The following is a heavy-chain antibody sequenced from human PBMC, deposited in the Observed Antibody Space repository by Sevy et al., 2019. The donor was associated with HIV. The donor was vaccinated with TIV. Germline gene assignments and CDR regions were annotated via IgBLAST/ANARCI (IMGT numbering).Heavy chain of an antibody. D-gene: IGHD6-19*01. CDR3: ARVSVWYLRYGVDV. Sequence: ASVKVSCKTSGFNFASYDINWVRQATGQGLEWIGWMNTNTGNTGTPQKFQGSITMTRNTSITTAYLELRNLRSEDTAIDFCARVSVWYLRYGVDVWGQGTTVIVSS. V-gene: IGHV1-8*02. CDR1: GFNFASYD. J-gene: IGHJ6*02. CDR2: MNTNTGNT.